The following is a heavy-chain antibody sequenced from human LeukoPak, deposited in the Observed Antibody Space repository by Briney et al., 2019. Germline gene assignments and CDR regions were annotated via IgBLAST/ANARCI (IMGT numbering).Heavy chain of an antibody. Sequence: SETLSLTCTVSGGSISTYYWNWIRQPPGKGLEWIGCIYYRGSTNYNPSLKSRVTISVAPSKNQFSLKLSSVTAADTAVYYCARVRSGYDYYYYYMDVWGKGTTVTVSS. CDR2: IYYRGST. J-gene: IGHJ6*03. CDR1: GGSISTYY. CDR3: ARVRSGYDYYYYYMDV. V-gene: IGHV4-59*01. D-gene: IGHD3-3*01.